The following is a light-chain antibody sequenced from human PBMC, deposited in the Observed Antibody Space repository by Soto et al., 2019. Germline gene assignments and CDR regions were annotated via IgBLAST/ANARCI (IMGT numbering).Light chain of an antibody. CDR1: QNIRNY. J-gene: IGKJ2*01. Sequence: DIQMTQSPSSLSASVGDRVTITCRASQNIRNYLNWYQQRPGKTPNLLVYAASNLRGGVPSRFSGGGSGTDFTLTISSLQPEDFATYYCQQIHNTSSYTVGQGTKVDSK. CDR2: AAS. CDR3: QQIHNTSSYT. V-gene: IGKV1-39*01.